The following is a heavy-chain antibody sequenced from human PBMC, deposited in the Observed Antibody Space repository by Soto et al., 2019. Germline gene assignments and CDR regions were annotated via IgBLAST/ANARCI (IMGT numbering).Heavy chain of an antibody. Sequence: EVQLVESGGGLVQPEGSLRLSCADSGFTRFTLSSYWVHWVRQGPGKGLVWVSRINPDGSRIDYADSVKGRFTISRDNAKNTVYLQMNSLRVEDTAVYYCTRDLTEDKDYWGQGTLVTVSS. CDR1: GFTRFTLSSYW. D-gene: IGHD7-27*01. J-gene: IGHJ4*02. CDR2: INPDGSRI. CDR3: TRDLTEDKDY. V-gene: IGHV3-74*01.